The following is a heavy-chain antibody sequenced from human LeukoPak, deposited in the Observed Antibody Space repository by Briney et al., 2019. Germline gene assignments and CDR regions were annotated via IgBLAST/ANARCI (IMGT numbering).Heavy chain of an antibody. CDR2: INPSGGST. D-gene: IGHD4-17*01. V-gene: IGHV1-46*01. CDR3: ARSRATVTTSIYYFDY. Sequence: GASVKASCKASGHTFTSYHMHWVRQAPGQALEWMGIINPSGGSTIYAQKFHGRDTITQDTYTSTVYMELSSLRSEDTAVYYCARSRATVTTSIYYFDYWGQGTLVSVFS. CDR1: GHTFTSYH. J-gene: IGHJ4*02.